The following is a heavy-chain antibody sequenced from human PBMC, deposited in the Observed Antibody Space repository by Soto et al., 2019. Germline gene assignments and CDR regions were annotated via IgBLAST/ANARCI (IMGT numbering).Heavy chain of an antibody. J-gene: IGHJ4*02. CDR3: ARAPKVSGSSQTRPDF. CDR2: ISQSGNT. V-gene: IGHV4-34*01. D-gene: IGHD6-6*01. CDR1: SGSFSGYY. Sequence: ETLSLTCSIYSGSFSGYYWSWIRHPPLKVLEWIVEISQSGNTNYSPSLKSRVSISIDTSKKQFSLNLASVSAADTAVYYCARAPKVSGSSQTRPDFWGQGTLVTVSS.